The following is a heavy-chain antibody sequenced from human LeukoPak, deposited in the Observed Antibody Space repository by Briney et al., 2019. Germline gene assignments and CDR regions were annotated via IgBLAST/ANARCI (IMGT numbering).Heavy chain of an antibody. CDR3: AKGSAYYYDSSGYFGDYFDY. Sequence: GGALRLSCAASGFAFSSYAMSWVRQAPGKGLEWVSAISGSGGSTYYADSVKGRFTISRDNSKNTLYLQMNSLRAEDTAVYYCAKGSAYYYDSSGYFGDYFDYWGQGTLVTVSS. D-gene: IGHD3-22*01. CDR2: ISGSGGST. J-gene: IGHJ4*02. V-gene: IGHV3-23*01. CDR1: GFAFSSYA.